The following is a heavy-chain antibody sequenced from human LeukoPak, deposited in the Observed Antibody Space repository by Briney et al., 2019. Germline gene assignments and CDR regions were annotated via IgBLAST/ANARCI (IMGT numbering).Heavy chain of an antibody. D-gene: IGHD5-24*01. CDR3: ARSLRDGYIPDY. J-gene: IGHJ4*02. CDR1: GGTFSSYA. CDR2: IISILGIA. V-gene: IGHV1-69*04. Sequence: ASVKVSCKASGGTFSSYAISWVRQAPGQGLEWMGRIISILGIANYAQKFQGRVTITADKSTSTAYMELSSLRSEDTAVYYCARSLRDGYIPDYWGQGTLVTVSS.